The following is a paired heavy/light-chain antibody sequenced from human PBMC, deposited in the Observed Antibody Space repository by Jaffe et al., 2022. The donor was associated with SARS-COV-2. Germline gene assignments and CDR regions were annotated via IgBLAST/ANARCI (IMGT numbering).Heavy chain of an antibody. CDR2: ISYDGDNK. J-gene: IGHJ6*02. Sequence: QEQLVESGGGVVQPGRSLRLSCAASGFTFSIYATHWVRQAPGKGLEWVGVISYDGDNKCYPDSVKGRFTISRDNSKNTLYLEMNSLRTEDTAVYYCARDRSSGGSGCFSNYYYGMDVWGQGTTVTVSS. D-gene: IGHD3-22*01. V-gene: IGHV3-30-3*01. CDR3: ARDRSSGGSGCFSNYYYGMDV. CDR1: GFTFSIYA.
Light chain of an antibody. V-gene: IGLV1-51*01. CDR3: GTWDTSLSAVL. CDR1: SSNIGSNY. Sequence: QSVLTQPPSVSAAPGQKVTISCSGSSSNIGSNYVSWYQQLPGTAPKLLIYDNNKRPSGIPDRFSGSKSGTSATLGIIGLQTGDEADYYCGTWDTSLSAVLFGGGTKLTVL. CDR2: DNN. J-gene: IGLJ2*01.